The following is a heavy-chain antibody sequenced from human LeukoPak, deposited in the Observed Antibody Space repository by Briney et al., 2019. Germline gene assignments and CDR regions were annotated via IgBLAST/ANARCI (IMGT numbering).Heavy chain of an antibody. CDR2: ISYDGSNK. CDR3: AKPVSSGWYHSWFDP. D-gene: IGHD6-19*01. CDR1: GFTFSSYG. Sequence: GGSLRLSCAASGFTFSSYGMHWVRQAPGKGLEWVAIISYDGSNKFYADSVKGRFTISRDNSKNTLYLQMNSLRAEDTAVYYCAKPVSSGWYHSWFDPWGQGTLVTVSS. J-gene: IGHJ5*02. V-gene: IGHV3-30*18.